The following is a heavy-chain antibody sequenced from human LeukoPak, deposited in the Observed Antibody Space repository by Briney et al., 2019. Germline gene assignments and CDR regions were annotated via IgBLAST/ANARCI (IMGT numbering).Heavy chain of an antibody. Sequence: SETLSLTCAVYGGSFSGYYWSWIRQPPGKGLEWIGEINHSGSTNYNPSLKSRVTISVDTSKNQFSLKLSSVTAADTAVYYCARDGDGDYLDYWGQGTLVTVSS. CDR1: GGSFSGYY. V-gene: IGHV4-34*01. CDR2: INHSGST. J-gene: IGHJ4*02. D-gene: IGHD4-17*01. CDR3: ARDGDGDYLDY.